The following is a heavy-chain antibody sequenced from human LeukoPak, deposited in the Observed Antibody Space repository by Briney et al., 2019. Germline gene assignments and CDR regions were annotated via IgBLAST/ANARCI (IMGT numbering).Heavy chain of an antibody. CDR3: ARDPTDY. Sequence: WASVTVSCKASGYTFTAYYMHWVRPAPGQGLEWMGWINPNSGGTNYVQKSQGRVTLTRDTSISTAYMEVSRLRSDDTAMYYCARDPTDYWGQGTLVTVSS. V-gene: IGHV1-2*02. CDR1: GYTFTAYY. CDR2: INPNSGGT. J-gene: IGHJ4*02.